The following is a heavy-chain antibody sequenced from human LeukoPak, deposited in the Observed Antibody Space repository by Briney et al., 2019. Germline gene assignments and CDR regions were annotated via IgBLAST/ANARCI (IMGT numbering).Heavy chain of an antibody. CDR2: INPNSGGT. CDR1: GYTFIGYY. J-gene: IGHJ3*02. CDR3: ASLVVVPAAWDAFDI. V-gene: IGHV1-2*02. Sequence: ASVKVSCKASGYTFIGYYMHWVRQAPGQGLEWMGWINPNSGGTNYAQKFQGRVTMTRDTSISTAYMELSRLRSDDTAVYYCASLVVVPAAWDAFDIWGQGTMVTVSS. D-gene: IGHD2-2*01.